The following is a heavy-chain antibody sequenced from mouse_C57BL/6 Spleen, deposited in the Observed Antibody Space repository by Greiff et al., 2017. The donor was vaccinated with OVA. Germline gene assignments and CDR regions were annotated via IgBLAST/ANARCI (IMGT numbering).Heavy chain of an antibody. CDR1: GFTFSSYA. Sequence: EVHLVESGGGLVKPGGSLKLSCAASGFTFSSYAMSWVRQTPEKRLEWVATISDGGSYTYYPDNVKGRFTISRDNAKNNLYLQMSHLKSEDTAMYYCARGRLRYYFDYWGQGTTLTVSS. J-gene: IGHJ2*01. D-gene: IGHD1-1*01. CDR2: ISDGGSYT. V-gene: IGHV5-4*01. CDR3: ARGRLRYYFDY.